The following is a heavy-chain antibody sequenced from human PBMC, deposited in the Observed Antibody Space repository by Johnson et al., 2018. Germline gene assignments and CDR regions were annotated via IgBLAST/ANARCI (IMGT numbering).Heavy chain of an antibody. CDR2: IWSNGINK. J-gene: IGHJ3*02. V-gene: IGHV3-33*01. CDR3: VSERAPFDAFDI. CDR1: GFTFSTYG. Sequence: QVQLVQSGGGVVQPGRSLRLSCAASGFTFSTYGMHWVRQAPGRGLEWVAVIWSNGINKYYTDSVRGRFTISRDNSKNTLFLQLNSLRAEDTAVYFCVSERAPFDAFDIWGQGTTVTVSS.